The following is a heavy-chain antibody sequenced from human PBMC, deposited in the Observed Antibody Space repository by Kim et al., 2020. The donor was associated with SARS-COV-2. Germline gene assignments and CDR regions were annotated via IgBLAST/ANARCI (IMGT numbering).Heavy chain of an antibody. CDR1: GGSISSYY. D-gene: IGHD2-21*02. Sequence: SETLSLTCTVSGGSISSYYWSWIRQPPGKGLEWIGYIYYSGSTNYNPSLKSRVTISVDTSKNQFSLKLSSVTAADTAVYYCARDPGDRDNWFDPWGQGTLVTVSS. V-gene: IGHV4-59*13. CDR3: ARDPGDRDNWFDP. J-gene: IGHJ5*02. CDR2: IYYSGST.